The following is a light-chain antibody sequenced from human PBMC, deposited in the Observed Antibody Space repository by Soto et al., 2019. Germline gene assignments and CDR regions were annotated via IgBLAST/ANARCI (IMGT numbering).Light chain of an antibody. Sequence: QPVLTQSPSASASLGASVKLTCTLSSGHSSYAIAWHQQQPEKGPRYLMKLNSGGSHSKGDGIPDRFSGSSSGAERYLTLSRLPSADEADYYCQPWGTDIRVFGGGTKLTVL. CDR1: SGHSSYA. CDR2: LNSGGSH. V-gene: IGLV4-69*01. CDR3: QPWGTDIRV. J-gene: IGLJ3*02.